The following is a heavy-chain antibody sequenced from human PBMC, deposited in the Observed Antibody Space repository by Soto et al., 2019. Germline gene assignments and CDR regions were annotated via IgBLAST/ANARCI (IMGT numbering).Heavy chain of an antibody. CDR1: GGSISSSSYY. D-gene: IGHD5-12*01. V-gene: IGHV4-39*01. CDR3: ARRVRQGRYSGYDYSYYYYYGMDV. Sequence: QLQLQESGPGLVKPSETLSLTCTVSGGSISSSSYYWGWIRQPPGKGLEWIGSIYYSGSTYYNPSLKSRVTISVDTSKNQFSLKLSSVTAADTAVYYCARRVRQGRYSGYDYSYYYYYGMDVWGQGTTVTVSS. CDR2: IYYSGST. J-gene: IGHJ6*02.